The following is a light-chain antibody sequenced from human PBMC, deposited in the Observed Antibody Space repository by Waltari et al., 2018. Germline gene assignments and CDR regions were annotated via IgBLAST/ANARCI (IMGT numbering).Light chain of an antibody. CDR3: CSYAGSSTYVV. Sequence: QSALTQPASESGSPGQSITISCTGTASDVGSYNLVSWYQQRPGKAPKLMICEVSKRPSGVSNRFSGSKSGNTASLTISGLQAEDEADYYCCSYAGSSTYVVFGGGTKLTVL. V-gene: IGLV2-23*02. J-gene: IGLJ2*01. CDR1: ASDVGSYNL. CDR2: EVS.